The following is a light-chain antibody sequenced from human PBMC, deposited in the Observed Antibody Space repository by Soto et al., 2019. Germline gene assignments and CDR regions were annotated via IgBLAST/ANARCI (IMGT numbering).Light chain of an antibody. CDR3: QQYASSPPIT. Sequence: PGERVTLSCRAIQSVSSSYLAWYQQKPGQAPRLLIYGASSRATGIPDRFSGSGSGTDFTLTISRLEPEDFAVYYCQQYASSPPITFGQGTRLENK. J-gene: IGKJ5*01. CDR1: QSVSSSY. CDR2: GAS. V-gene: IGKV3-20*01.